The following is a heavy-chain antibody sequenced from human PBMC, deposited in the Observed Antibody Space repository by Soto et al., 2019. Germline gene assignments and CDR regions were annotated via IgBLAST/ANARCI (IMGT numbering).Heavy chain of an antibody. J-gene: IGHJ5*02. V-gene: IGHV4-31*03. CDR1: GGSISSGGYY. Sequence: PSETLSLTCTVSGGSISSGGYYWSWIRQHPGKGLEWIGYIYYSGSTYYNPSLKSRVTISVDTSKNQFSLKLSSVTAADTAAYYCAIGSYYDSTGYYGPWGQGSLVTVSS. CDR2: IYYSGST. D-gene: IGHD3-22*01. CDR3: AIGSYYDSTGYYGP.